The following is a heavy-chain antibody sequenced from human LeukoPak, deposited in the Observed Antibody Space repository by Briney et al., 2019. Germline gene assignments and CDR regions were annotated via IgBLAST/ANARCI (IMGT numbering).Heavy chain of an antibody. CDR2: ITSSRIYI. CDR1: GFTFDDYA. V-gene: IGHV3-21*01. Sequence: SGGSLRLSCAASGFTFDDYAMHWVRQAPGKGLEWVSSITSSRIYIYYADSVKGRFTISRDNAKNSLYLQMNSLRAEDTAVYYCARDGSRGNLVTAPDFWGQGTLVTVSS. D-gene: IGHD2-21*02. J-gene: IGHJ4*02. CDR3: ARDGSRGNLVTAPDF.